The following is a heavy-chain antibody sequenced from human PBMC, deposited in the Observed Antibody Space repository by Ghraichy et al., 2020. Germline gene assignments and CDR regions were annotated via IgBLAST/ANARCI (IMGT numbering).Heavy chain of an antibody. CDR3: AVIAAAGIFPQQTLDY. Sequence: ASVKVSCKASGYTFTGYYMHWVRQAPGQGLEWMGWINPNSGGTNYAQKFQGWVTMTRDTSISTAYMELSRLRSDDTAVYYCAVIAAAGIFPQQTLDYWGQGTLVTVSS. J-gene: IGHJ4*02. CDR1: GYTFTGYY. V-gene: IGHV1-2*04. D-gene: IGHD6-13*01. CDR2: INPNSGGT.